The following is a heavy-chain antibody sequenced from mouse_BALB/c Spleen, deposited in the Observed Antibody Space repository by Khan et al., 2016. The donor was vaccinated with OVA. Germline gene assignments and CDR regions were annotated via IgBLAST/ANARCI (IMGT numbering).Heavy chain of an antibody. CDR1: GFTFSSYG. CDR2: ISGDSSTI. D-gene: IGHD1-1*01. V-gene: IGHV5-17*02. Sequence: DVMLVESGGGLVQPVGSRILSCAASGFTFSSYGMHWVRQAPEKGLEWVAYISGDSSTIYYTDTVKGRFTISRDNPKNTLSLHMTSLISVDTAMYYCATTYYYGYYFDYWGPGTTLTVSS. CDR3: ATTYYYGYYFDY. J-gene: IGHJ2*01.